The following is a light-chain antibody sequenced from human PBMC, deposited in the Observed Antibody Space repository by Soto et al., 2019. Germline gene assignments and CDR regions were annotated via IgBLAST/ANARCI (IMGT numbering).Light chain of an antibody. CDR1: QSVSSSY. CDR2: GAS. CDR3: QQYGSGPPGCT. Sequence: EIVLTQSPGTLSLSPGERATLSCRASQSVSSSYFAWYQHKPGQAPRILIYGASSRATGIPDMFSGSWSGTDFPLTISRLEPEDFAAYYCQQYGSGPPGCTFGQGTKLEIK. J-gene: IGKJ2*02. V-gene: IGKV3-20*01.